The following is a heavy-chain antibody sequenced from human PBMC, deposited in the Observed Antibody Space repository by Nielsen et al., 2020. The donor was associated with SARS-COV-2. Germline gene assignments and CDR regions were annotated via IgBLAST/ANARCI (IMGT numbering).Heavy chain of an antibody. CDR2: IIPMFGTV. D-gene: IGHD2-21*02. J-gene: IGHJ6*02. Sequence: SVKVSCKASGGTFSSYAISWVRQAPGQGLEWMGGIIPMFGTVNYAQKFQGRATITADESTSTAYMELNSLRSEDTAVYYCARGPYCGGDCYSVSDVWGQGTTVTVSS. CDR1: GGTFSSYA. CDR3: ARGPYCGGDCYSVSDV. V-gene: IGHV1-69*13.